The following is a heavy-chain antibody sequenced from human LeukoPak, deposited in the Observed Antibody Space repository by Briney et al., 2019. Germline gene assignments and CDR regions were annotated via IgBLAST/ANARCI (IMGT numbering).Heavy chain of an antibody. V-gene: IGHV4-59*01. CDR1: GDSIKRYF. CDR3: AGGAALVTDKYFDY. CDR2: VHHSGTS. J-gene: IGHJ4*01. D-gene: IGHD5-18*01. Sequence: SGTLSLTCSVSGDSIKRYFWSWIRLSPGKGLEWIGYVHHSGTSRYKPSLESRVTISLDTSENQFSLTLKSVTAADTALYYCAGGAALVTDKYFDYWGHGTLVTVSS.